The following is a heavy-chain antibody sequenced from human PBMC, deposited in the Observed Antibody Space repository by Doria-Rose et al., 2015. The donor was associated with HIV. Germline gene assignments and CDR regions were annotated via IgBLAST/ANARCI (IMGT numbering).Heavy chain of an antibody. Sequence: QVTLKESGPVLVKPTETLTLTCTVSGVSLSSPGMGVSWIRQPPGKALEWLANIFSDVERSYKTSLKSRLTISRCTSKSQVVLTMTDMDPVDTATYYCARIKSSRWYHKYYFDFWGQGTLVIVSA. D-gene: IGHD6-13*01. CDR1: GVSLSSPGMG. V-gene: IGHV2-26*01. CDR3: ARIKSSRWYHKYYFDF. J-gene: IGHJ4*02. CDR2: IFSDVER.